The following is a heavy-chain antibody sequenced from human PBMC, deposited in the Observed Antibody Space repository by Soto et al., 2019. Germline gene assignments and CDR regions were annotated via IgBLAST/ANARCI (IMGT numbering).Heavy chain of an antibody. D-gene: IGHD1-1*01. CDR3: TRGLRPSSAGTGDY. CDR2: IDPDGTTT. CDR1: GFDFSYYW. V-gene: IGHV3-74*01. Sequence: PGGSLRLSCVTSGFDFSYYWIHWIRQAPGKGLVWVSRIDPDGTTTNYADSVKGRFTVSRDNAKDTAYLQMDSLTADDTALYYCTRGLRPSSAGTGDYWGPGTLFPVSS. J-gene: IGHJ4*02.